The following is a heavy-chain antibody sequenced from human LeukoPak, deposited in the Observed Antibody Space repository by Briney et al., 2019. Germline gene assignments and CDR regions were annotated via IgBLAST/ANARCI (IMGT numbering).Heavy chain of an antibody. V-gene: IGHV3-7*03. CDR2: IKQDGSEK. D-gene: IGHD4-17*01. Sequence: GGSLRLSCAASGFTFSSYWMSWVRQAPGKGLEWVANIKQDGSEKYYVDSVKGRFTISRDNAKNSLYLQMNSLRAEDTAVYYCARDPLSNHYGDLDYWGQGTLVTVAS. CDR1: GFTFSSYW. J-gene: IGHJ4*02. CDR3: ARDPLSNHYGDLDY.